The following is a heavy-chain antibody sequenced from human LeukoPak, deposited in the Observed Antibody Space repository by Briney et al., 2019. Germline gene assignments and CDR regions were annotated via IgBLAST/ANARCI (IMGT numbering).Heavy chain of an antibody. Sequence: SETLSLTCAVSGYSISSGYYWGWIRQPPGKGLEWIGSIYHSGSTYYNPSLKSRVTISVDTSKNQFPLKLSSVTAADTAVYYCARTPDANWFDPWGQGTLVTVSS. CDR2: IYHSGST. V-gene: IGHV4-38-2*01. CDR3: ARTPDANWFDP. CDR1: GYSISSGYY. J-gene: IGHJ5*02.